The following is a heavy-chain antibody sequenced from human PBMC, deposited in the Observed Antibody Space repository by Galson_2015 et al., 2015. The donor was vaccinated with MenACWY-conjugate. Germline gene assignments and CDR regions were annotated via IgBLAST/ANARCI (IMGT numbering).Heavy chain of an antibody. D-gene: IGHD6-13*01. V-gene: IGHV3-13*01. J-gene: IGHJ2*01. CDR1: GFTFSRYD. CDR3: ARDRLTAAAFRQSWYFGL. CDR2: IGNNGDT. Sequence: SLRLSCAASGFTFSRYDMHWVRHAPGKGLEWVSSIGNNGDTWSPASVKGRCTISRENATESLYLQMNSLRAEDTAIYYCARDRLTAAAFRQSWYFGLWGRGTLL.